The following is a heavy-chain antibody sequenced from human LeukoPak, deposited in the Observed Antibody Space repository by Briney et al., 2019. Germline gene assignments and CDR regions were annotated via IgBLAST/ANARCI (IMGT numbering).Heavy chain of an antibody. CDR1: GFTFNNAW. V-gene: IGHV3-15*01. Sequence: GGSLRLSCAASGFTFNNAWKTWVRQAPGKGLEWVGRIKSNADGGTADYAAPVNARFIISRDDSKNTLYLHMDSLKTEDTAVYYCTTQIGDYWGQGTLVTVS. D-gene: IGHD3-10*01. CDR3: TTQIGDY. J-gene: IGHJ4*02. CDR2: IKSNADGGTA.